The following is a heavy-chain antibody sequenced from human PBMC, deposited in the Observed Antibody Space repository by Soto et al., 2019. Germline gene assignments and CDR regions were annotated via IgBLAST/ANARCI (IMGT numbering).Heavy chain of an antibody. CDR3: AHLSRYCTSSNRD. D-gene: IGHD2-2*01. CDR1: GFTFSSYS. CDR2: IGTSAST. J-gene: IGHJ4*02. Sequence: DVRLLESGGGMVQPGGSLRLSCAASGFTFSSYSMSWVRQAPGKGVEWVSTIGTSASTYYGDSVRGRFTISRDNSRKTRYLQMNSLRAKDTAVYYCAHLSRYCTSSNRDCGQGPLVTVSS. V-gene: IGHV3-23*01.